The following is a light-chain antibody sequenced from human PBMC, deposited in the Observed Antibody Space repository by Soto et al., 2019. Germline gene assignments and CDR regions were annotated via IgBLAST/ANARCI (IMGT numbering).Light chain of an antibody. CDR2: GAS. CDR3: QQYGSSLWT. J-gene: IGKJ1*01. V-gene: IGKV3-20*01. Sequence: EIVMTQSPATLSVSPGERAILACRASQSVSSNLAWYQQKPGQAPRLLIYGASSRATGIPDRFSGSGSGTDFTLTISRLEPEDFAVYYCQQYGSSLWTFGQGTKVDIK. CDR1: QSVSSN.